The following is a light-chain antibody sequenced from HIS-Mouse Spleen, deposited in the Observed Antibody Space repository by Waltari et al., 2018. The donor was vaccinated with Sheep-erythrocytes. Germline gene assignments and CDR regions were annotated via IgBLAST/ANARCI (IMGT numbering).Light chain of an antibody. CDR2: GGS. CDR3: CSYAGSYNHV. V-gene: IGLV2-14*02. J-gene: IGLJ1*01. Sequence: QSALTQPASVSGSPGQSITISCTGTSSDVGSYNLVSWYQQHPGKAPKLMIYGGSTRPSGVSNRFAGSKSGTTASLTISGRQAEDEADYYCCSYAGSYNHVFATGTKVTVL. CDR1: SSDVGSYNL.